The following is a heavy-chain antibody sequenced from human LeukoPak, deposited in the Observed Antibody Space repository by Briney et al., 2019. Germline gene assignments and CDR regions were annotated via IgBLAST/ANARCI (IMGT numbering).Heavy chain of an antibody. D-gene: IGHD4-17*01. CDR3: ARESVTTPGPYYGMDV. V-gene: IGHV4-34*01. CDR1: GGSFSGYY. CDR2: INHSGST. Sequence: SETLSLTCAVYGGSFSGYYWSWIRQPPGKGLEWIGEINHSGSTNYNPSPKSRVTISVDTSKNQFSLKLSSVTAADTAVYYCARESVTTPGPYYGMDVWGKGTTVTVSS. J-gene: IGHJ6*04.